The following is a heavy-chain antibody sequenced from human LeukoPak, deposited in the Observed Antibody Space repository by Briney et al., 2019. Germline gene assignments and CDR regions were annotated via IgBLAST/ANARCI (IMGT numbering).Heavy chain of an antibody. Sequence: PSETLSLTCTVSGGSISSSSYYWGWIRQPPGKGLEWIGSIYYSGSTYYNPSLKSRVTISVDTSKNQFPLKLSSVTAADTAVYYCARSYYYGSGSYYNGGDVPSQYYFDYWGQGTLVTVSS. CDR3: ARSYYYGSGSYYNGGDVPSQYYFDY. V-gene: IGHV4-39*01. CDR2: IYYSGST. D-gene: IGHD3-10*01. CDR1: GGSISSSSYY. J-gene: IGHJ4*02.